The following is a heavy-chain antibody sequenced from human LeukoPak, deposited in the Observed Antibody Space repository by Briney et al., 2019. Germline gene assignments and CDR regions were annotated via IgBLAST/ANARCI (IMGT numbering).Heavy chain of an antibody. CDR2: INHSGST. D-gene: IGHD3-10*01. V-gene: IGHV4-34*01. CDR1: GGSFSGYY. CDR3: ARHSTYYYGSGSLHFDY. Sequence: SETLSLTCAVHGGSFSGYYWSWIRQPPGKGLEWIGEINHSGSTNYNPSLKSRVTISVDTSKNQFSLKLSSVTAADTAVYYCARHSTYYYGSGSLHFDYWGQGTLVTVSS. J-gene: IGHJ4*02.